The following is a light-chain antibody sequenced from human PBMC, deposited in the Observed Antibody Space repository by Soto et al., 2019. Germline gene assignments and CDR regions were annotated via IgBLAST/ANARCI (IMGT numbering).Light chain of an antibody. CDR2: END. CDR3: GSWDNSLSVV. J-gene: IGLJ7*01. Sequence: QSVLTKPPSVSAAPGQKVTISCSGSSSNIGNNYVFWYQQLPGTAPKLLIYENDKRPSGISDRFSGSNSGASATLDITGLQTGDEADYYCGSWDNSLSVVFGGGTQLTVL. CDR1: SSNIGNNY. V-gene: IGLV1-51*02.